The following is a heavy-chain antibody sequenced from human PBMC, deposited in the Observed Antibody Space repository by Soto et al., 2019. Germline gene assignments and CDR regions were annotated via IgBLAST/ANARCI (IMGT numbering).Heavy chain of an antibody. V-gene: IGHV3-30*03. CDR2: ISYDGSNK. Sequence: GGSLRLSCAASGFTFSSYGMHWVRQAPGKGLEWVAVISYDGSNKYYADSVKGRFTISRDNSKNTLYLQMNSLRAEDTAVYYCARETKFLYGSGPRFDYWGQGTLVTVSS. D-gene: IGHD3-10*01. CDR1: GFTFSSYG. CDR3: ARETKFLYGSGPRFDY. J-gene: IGHJ4*02.